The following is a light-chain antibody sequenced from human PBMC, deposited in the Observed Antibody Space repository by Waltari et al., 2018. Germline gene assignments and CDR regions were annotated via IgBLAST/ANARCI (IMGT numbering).Light chain of an antibody. CDR2: DET. CDR3: QVWDSDSDRLYV. Sequence: SYVLTQPPSVSVAPGQTATITCGGKNGGLKRVHWYRQYADQAPVLVVHDETDRPAGIPDRISGSSSWNTATLTISRVEGGDEADYYCQVWDSDSDRLYVFGTGTTVTVL. V-gene: IGLV3-21*02. J-gene: IGLJ1*01. CDR1: NGGLKR.